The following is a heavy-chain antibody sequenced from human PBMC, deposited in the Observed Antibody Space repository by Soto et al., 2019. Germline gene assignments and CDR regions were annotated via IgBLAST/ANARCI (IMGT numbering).Heavy chain of an antibody. D-gene: IGHD2-15*01. Sequence: QITLKESGPTLVKPTQTLTLTCTFSCFSLSPTEAAVGWIRQPPGGALQWLALIYWDDDKRYHPSLSSRLTVTQDTSKNQVVLTMSNMDTADTATYYCARLVDLYVVFDFWGQGTLVTVSS. CDR1: CFSLSPTEAA. J-gene: IGHJ4*02. CDR2: IYWDDDK. CDR3: ARLVDLYVVFDF. V-gene: IGHV2-5*02.